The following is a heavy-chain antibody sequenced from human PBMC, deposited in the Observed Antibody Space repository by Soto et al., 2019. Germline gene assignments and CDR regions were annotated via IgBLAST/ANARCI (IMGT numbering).Heavy chain of an antibody. CDR3: AKEANYDFWSGPRYGMDV. V-gene: IGHV3-30*18. CDR1: GFTFSSYG. CDR2: ISYDGSNK. D-gene: IGHD3-3*01. J-gene: IGHJ6*02. Sequence: GGSLRLSCAASGFTFSSYGMHWVRQAPGKGLEWVAVISYDGSNKYYADSVKGRFTISRDNSKNTLYLQMNSLRAEDTAVYYCAKEANYDFWSGPRYGMDVWGQGTTVTSP.